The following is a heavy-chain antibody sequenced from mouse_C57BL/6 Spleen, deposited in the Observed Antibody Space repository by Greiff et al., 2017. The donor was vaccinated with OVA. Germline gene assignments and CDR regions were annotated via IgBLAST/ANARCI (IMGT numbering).Heavy chain of an antibody. V-gene: IGHV1-18*01. CDR3: ARGITTVGAMDY. J-gene: IGHJ4*01. CDR1: GYTFTDCN. D-gene: IGHD1-1*01. Sequence: VQLQQSGPELVKPGASVKIPCKASGYTFTDCNMDWVKQSHGKSLEWIGDINPNNGGTIYNQKFKGKATLTVDKSSSTAYMELRSLTSEDTAVYYCARGITTVGAMDYWGQGTSVTVSS. CDR2: INPNNGGT.